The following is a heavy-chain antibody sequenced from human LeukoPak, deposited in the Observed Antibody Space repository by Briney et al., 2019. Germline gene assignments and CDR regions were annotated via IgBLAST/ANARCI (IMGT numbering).Heavy chain of an antibody. Sequence: PSETLSLTCAVYGGSFSGYYWGWIRQPPGKTLEWLGSIYSSGNTYYNPSLKSRVIILIDTAKNHFSLNLSSVTAADTAVYYCARSDGYGLVGIRGQGTMVPV. D-gene: IGHD3-10*01. CDR3: ARSDGYGLVGI. V-gene: IGHV4-34*01. CDR1: GGSFSGYY. J-gene: IGHJ3*02. CDR2: IYSSGNT.